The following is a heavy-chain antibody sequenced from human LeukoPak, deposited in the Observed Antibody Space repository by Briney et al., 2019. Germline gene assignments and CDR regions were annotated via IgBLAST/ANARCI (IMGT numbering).Heavy chain of an antibody. Sequence: GGSLRLSCAASGFTFSSYGMHWVRQAPGKGLEWVAVISYDGSNKYYADSVKGRFNISRDNSKNTLYLQMNSLRAEDTAVYYCAKVGRGYSYGYGKGNWFDPWGQGTLVTVSS. CDR1: GFTFSSYG. CDR3: AKVGRGYSYGYGKGNWFDP. CDR2: ISYDGSNK. D-gene: IGHD5-18*01. J-gene: IGHJ5*02. V-gene: IGHV3-30*18.